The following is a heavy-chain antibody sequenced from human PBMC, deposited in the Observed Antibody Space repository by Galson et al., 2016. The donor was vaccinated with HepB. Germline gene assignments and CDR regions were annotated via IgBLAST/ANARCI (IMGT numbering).Heavy chain of an antibody. V-gene: IGHV3-23*01. CDR2: ISGSGGNT. Sequence: SLRLSCAASGFTFTNYAMSWVRQAPGKGLEWVSGISGSGGNTNYADSVKGRFTISRDNSKNTLYLQMNSLRAEDTAVYYCAKDRVLAAGNWFDPWGQGTLGTVSS. D-gene: IGHD6-13*01. CDR1: GFTFTNYA. J-gene: IGHJ5*02. CDR3: AKDRVLAAGNWFDP.